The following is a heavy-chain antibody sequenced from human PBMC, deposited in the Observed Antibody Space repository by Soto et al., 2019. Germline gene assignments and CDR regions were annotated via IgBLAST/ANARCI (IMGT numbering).Heavy chain of an antibody. Sequence: SETLSLTCTVSGGSISSYYWSWIRQPPGKGLEWIGYIYYSGSTNYNPSLKSRVTISVDTSKNQFSLKLSSVTAADTAVYYCARDVGARPGGAYYFDYWGQGTLVTVYS. J-gene: IGHJ4*02. CDR1: GGSISSYY. CDR2: IYYSGST. CDR3: ARDVGARPGGAYYFDY. V-gene: IGHV4-59*01. D-gene: IGHD1-26*01.